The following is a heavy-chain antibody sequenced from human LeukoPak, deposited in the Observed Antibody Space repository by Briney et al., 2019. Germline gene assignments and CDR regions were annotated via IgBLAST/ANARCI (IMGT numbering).Heavy chain of an antibody. CDR2: IHYSGTT. V-gene: IGHV4-39*07. CDR3: ARGGTAVIAPYAFDI. J-gene: IGHJ3*02. Sequence: SETLSLTCIVSGDSISSSIHSWGWIRQSPGKELEWIGSIHYSGTTYYNPSLKSRVTTSVDTSKNQFSLNLRSVTAADTAVYYCARGGTAVIAPYAFDIWGQGTMVTVSS. D-gene: IGHD4-23*01. CDR1: GDSISSSIHS.